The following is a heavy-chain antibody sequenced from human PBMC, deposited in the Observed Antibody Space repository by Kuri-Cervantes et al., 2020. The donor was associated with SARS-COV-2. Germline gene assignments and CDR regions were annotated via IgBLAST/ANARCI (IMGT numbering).Heavy chain of an antibody. D-gene: IGHD3-22*01. CDR2: ISYDGSNK. V-gene: IGHV3-30-3*01. J-gene: IGHJ4*02. CDR3: SREYYYDRSAYNYPPAILDY. Sequence: GESLKISCAASGFTFSSYAMHWVRQAPGKGLEWVAVISYDGSNKYYADSVKGRFTISRDNSKNTLYLQLNSLKTEDTAVYFCSREYYYDRSAYNYPPAILDYWGQGILVTVSS. CDR1: GFTFSSYA.